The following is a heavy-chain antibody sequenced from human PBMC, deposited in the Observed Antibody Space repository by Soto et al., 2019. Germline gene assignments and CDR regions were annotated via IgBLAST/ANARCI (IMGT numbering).Heavy chain of an antibody. Sequence: GGSLRLSCAASGFTFSSYSMNWVRQAPGKGLEWVSSISSSSSYIYYADSVKGRFTISRDNAKNSLYLQMNSLRAEDTAVYYCARDPYDSSGLANAEYFQHWGQGTLVTVSS. D-gene: IGHD3-22*01. CDR3: ARDPYDSSGLANAEYFQH. CDR2: ISSSSSYI. CDR1: GFTFSSYS. J-gene: IGHJ1*01. V-gene: IGHV3-21*01.